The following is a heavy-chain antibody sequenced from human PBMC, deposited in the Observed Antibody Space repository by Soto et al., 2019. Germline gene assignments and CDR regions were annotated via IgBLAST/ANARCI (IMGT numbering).Heavy chain of an antibody. D-gene: IGHD1-1*01. CDR1: GYAFTTYV. V-gene: IGHV1-18*01. J-gene: IGHJ4*02. Sequence: QVHLVQSGAEVKKPGASVKVSCKGFGYAFTTYVITWVRQAPGQGLEWMGWISAHNGNTNYAQKLQGRVTVTRDTSTSTAYMELRSLRSDDTAVYYCARGRYGDYWGQGALVTVSS. CDR3: ARGRYGDY. CDR2: ISAHNGNT.